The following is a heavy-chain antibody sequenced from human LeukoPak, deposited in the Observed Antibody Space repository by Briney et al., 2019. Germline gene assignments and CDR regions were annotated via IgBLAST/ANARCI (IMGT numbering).Heavy chain of an antibody. Sequence: GASVKVSCKASGYTLTDYYMHWVRQAPGQGLEWMGRINPNSGGTNYAQKFQGRVTMTRDTSISTVYMELSRLRSDDTAVYYCARASSGWYPPIDYWGQGTLVTVSS. CDR3: ARASSGWYPPIDY. D-gene: IGHD6-19*01. CDR1: GYTLTDYY. J-gene: IGHJ4*02. CDR2: INPNSGGT. V-gene: IGHV1-2*06.